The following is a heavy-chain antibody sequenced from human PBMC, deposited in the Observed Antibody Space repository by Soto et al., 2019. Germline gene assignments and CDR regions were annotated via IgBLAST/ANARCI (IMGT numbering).Heavy chain of an antibody. Sequence: PGGSLRLSCAASGFTFSSYGMSWVRQAPGKGLEWVSTITGSGGNTYYADSVKGRFTISRDNSKNALYLQMNSLRADDTALYYCAKTYYYGSGSYYPDYWGQGTLVTVSS. CDR3: AKTYYYGSGSYYPDY. V-gene: IGHV3-23*01. J-gene: IGHJ4*02. CDR1: GFTFSSYG. D-gene: IGHD3-10*01. CDR2: ITGSGGNT.